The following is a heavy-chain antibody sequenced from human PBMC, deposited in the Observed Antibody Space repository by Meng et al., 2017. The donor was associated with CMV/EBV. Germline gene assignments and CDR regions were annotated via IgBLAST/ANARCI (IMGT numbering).Heavy chain of an antibody. V-gene: IGHV3-7*01. J-gene: IGHJ3*02. Sequence: LTRAASGFTFSSYWMSWVRQAPGKGLEWVANIKQDGSEKYYVDSVKGRFTISRDNAKNSLYLQMNSLRAEDTAVYYCARGIGYCSSTSCDRYAFDIWGQGTMVTVSS. D-gene: IGHD2-2*01. CDR3: ARGIGYCSSTSCDRYAFDI. CDR1: GFTFSSYW. CDR2: IKQDGSEK.